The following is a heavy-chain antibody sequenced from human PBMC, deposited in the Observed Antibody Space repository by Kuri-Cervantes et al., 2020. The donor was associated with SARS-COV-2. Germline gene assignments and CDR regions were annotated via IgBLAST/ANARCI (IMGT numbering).Heavy chain of an antibody. D-gene: IGHD5-12*01. CDR2: IIPIFGTA. V-gene: IGHV1-69*13. Sequence: SVKVSCKASGGTFSSYAISWLRPAPGQGLEWMGGIIPIFGTANYAQRFQGRATITADESTSTAYMELSSLRFEEKAVYYFARKSIPLFGEYTDYYYYGMDVWGQGTTVTVSS. CDR1: GGTFSSYA. CDR3: ARKSIPLFGEYTDYYYYGMDV. J-gene: IGHJ6*02.